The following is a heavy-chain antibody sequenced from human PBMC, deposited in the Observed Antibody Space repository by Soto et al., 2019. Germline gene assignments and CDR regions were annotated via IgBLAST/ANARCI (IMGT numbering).Heavy chain of an antibody. D-gene: IGHD1-1*01. J-gene: IGHJ3*01. Sequence: DVQLVESGGGLIQPGESLRLSCAAFGLTISGKKYVAWVRQAPGKRLEWVSALYDVDGSFYADSVKGRFTTSSDSSQTTVYLQMNDLRPDDTAVYYCATWHEREHAYDVWGQGTTVTVSS. CDR3: ATWHEREHAYDV. CDR1: GLTISGKKY. V-gene: IGHV3-53*01. CDR2: LYDVDGS.